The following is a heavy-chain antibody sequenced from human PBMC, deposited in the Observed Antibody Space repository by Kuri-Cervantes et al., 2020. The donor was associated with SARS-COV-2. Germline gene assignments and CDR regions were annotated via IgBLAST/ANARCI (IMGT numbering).Heavy chain of an antibody. J-gene: IGHJ6*02. Sequence: GGSLRLSCAASGFTVSSNYMSWVRQAPGKGLEWVSVIYSGGSTYYADSVKGRFTISRDNSKNTLYLQMSSLRAEDTAVYYCVKDQLYCSSTSCYQGYYYYGMDVWGQGTTVTVSS. CDR3: VKDQLYCSSTSCYQGYYYYGMDV. V-gene: IGHV3-53*05. CDR2: IYSGGST. D-gene: IGHD2-2*01. CDR1: GFTVSSNY.